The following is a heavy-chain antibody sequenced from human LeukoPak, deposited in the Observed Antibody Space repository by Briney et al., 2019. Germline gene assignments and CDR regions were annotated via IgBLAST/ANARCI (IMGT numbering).Heavy chain of an antibody. J-gene: IGHJ3*02. V-gene: IGHV3-53*01. CDR3: AKSGYGGNSGDAFDI. D-gene: IGHD4-23*01. CDR2: IYSGGST. CDR1: GFTVSSNY. Sequence: GGSLRLSCAASGFTVSSNYMSWVRQAPGKGLEWVSVIYSGGSTYYADSVKGRFTISRDNSKNTLYLQMNSLRAEDTAVYYCAKSGYGGNSGDAFDIWGQGTMVTVSS.